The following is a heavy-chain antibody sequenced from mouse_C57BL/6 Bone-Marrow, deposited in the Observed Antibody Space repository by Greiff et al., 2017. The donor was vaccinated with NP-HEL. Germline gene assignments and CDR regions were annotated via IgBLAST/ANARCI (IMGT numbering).Heavy chain of an antibody. CDR2: IDPEDGET. Sequence: VQLQQSGAELVKPGASVKLSCTASGFNINDYYMHWVKQRTEQGLEWIGRIDPEDGETKYAPKFQGKATITADTSSNTAYLQLSSLTSEDTAVYYCARWGLRRGYFDYWGQGTTLTVSS. J-gene: IGHJ2*01. CDR3: ARWGLRRGYFDY. V-gene: IGHV14-2*01. CDR1: GFNINDYY. D-gene: IGHD2-4*01.